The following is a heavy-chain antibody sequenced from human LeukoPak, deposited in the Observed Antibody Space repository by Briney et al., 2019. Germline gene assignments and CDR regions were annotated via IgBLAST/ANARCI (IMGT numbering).Heavy chain of an antibody. Sequence: YPSETLSLTCTVSGGSISSSSYYWGWIRQPPGKGLEWIGSIYYSGSTYYNPSLKSRVTISVDTSKNQFSLKLSSVTAADTAVYYCARARLYCSGGSCYSHLYYYYYMDVWGKGTTVTISS. CDR3: ARARLYCSGGSCYSHLYYYYYMDV. J-gene: IGHJ6*03. CDR1: GGSISSSSYY. CDR2: IYYSGST. D-gene: IGHD2-15*01. V-gene: IGHV4-39*07.